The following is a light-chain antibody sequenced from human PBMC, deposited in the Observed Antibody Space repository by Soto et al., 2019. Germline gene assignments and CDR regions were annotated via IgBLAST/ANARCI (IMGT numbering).Light chain of an antibody. CDR3: SSYGGSNNLV. CDR2: EVI. CDR1: SSDVGGYKF. J-gene: IGLJ2*01. V-gene: IGLV2-8*01. Sequence: QSALTQPPSASGSPGQSVTISCTGTSSDVGGYKFVSWYQQHPGKAPKLIIYEVIKRPSGVPDRFSGSKSGNTASLTVSGLQAADEGDYYCSSYGGSNNLVFGGGTKLTVL.